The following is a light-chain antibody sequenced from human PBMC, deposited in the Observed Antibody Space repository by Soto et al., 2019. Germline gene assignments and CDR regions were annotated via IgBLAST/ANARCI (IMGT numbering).Light chain of an antibody. CDR1: SSDVGGYDY. V-gene: IGLV2-14*01. CDR3: SSYSISTAYL. CDR2: EVS. Sequence: QSALTQPASVSGSPGQSITISCTGTSSDVGGYDYVSWYQLQPGKAPKLMVFEVSNRPSGVSYRFSGSKSGNTASLTISGLQAEDEADYFCSSYSISTAYLFGTGTQLTVL. J-gene: IGLJ1*01.